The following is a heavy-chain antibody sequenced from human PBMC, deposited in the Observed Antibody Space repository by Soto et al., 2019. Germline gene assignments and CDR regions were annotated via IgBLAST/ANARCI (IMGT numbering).Heavy chain of an antibody. CDR1: GASISSGDYF. D-gene: IGHD5-12*01. J-gene: IGHJ4*02. CDR3: AREKGYISGPKNFDY. CDR2: IYDSGSS. V-gene: IGHV4-30-4*01. Sequence: TLPETLSLTCTISGASISSGDYFWSWIRQSPGKGLEWIGYIYDSGSSYYNPSLKSRVTMSVDTSKNQFSLKLRSVTAADTAVYYCAREKGYISGPKNFDYWGQGTLVTVSS.